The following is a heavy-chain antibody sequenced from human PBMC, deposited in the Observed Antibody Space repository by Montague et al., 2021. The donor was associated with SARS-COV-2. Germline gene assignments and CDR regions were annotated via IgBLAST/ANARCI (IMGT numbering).Heavy chain of an antibody. CDR2: INNSGRT. J-gene: IGHJ2*01. D-gene: IGHD3-22*01. CDR3: ERGATTITRIVVGFSGAGCDFDL. CDR1: GGSFSGYY. V-gene: IGHV4-34*01. Sequence: SETLSLTCAVHGGSFSGYYWCWIRKPPGKGLEWIGEINNSGRTNYNPSLKSRVSISVDTSKNQFSLKLSSVTAAATAVYYCERGATTITRIVVGFSGAGCDFDLWGRGTLVTVSS.